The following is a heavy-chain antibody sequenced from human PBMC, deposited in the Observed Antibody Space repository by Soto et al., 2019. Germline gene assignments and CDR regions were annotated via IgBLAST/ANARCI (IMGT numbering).Heavy chain of an antibody. J-gene: IGHJ4*02. CDR1: GFTFSHNW. Sequence: LRLSCAASGFTFSHNWMHWVRQAPGKGLVWVSRIDSSGTTTTYADSVKGRFTISRDNAKNTLYLQMNSLRAEDTAVYYCTRFGTYYDSSGFAYWGQGTQVTVSS. V-gene: IGHV3-74*01. CDR2: IDSSGTTT. CDR3: TRFGTYYDSSGFAY. D-gene: IGHD3-22*01.